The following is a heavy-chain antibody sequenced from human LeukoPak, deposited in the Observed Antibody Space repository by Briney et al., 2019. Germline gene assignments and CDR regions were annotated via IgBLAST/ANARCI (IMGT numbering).Heavy chain of an antibody. CDR2: ISSSGSTR. J-gene: IGHJ4*02. CDR3: ARDTDSYYFDY. Sequence: PGGSLRLSCTASGFTFRSAEMNWVRQAPGKGLEWVSHISSSGSTRHYADSVKGRFTISRDNAKNSLFLQMNSLRVEDTAVYYCARDTDSYYFDYWGQGTLVTVSS. D-gene: IGHD3/OR15-3a*01. V-gene: IGHV3-48*03. CDR1: GFTFRSAE.